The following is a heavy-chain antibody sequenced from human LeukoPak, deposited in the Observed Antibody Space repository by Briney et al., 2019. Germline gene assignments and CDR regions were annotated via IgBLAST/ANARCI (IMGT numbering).Heavy chain of an antibody. CDR2: INHSGST. CDR3: ARATYPYYFDY. D-gene: IGHD2-2*01. V-gene: IGHV4-34*01. Sequence: PSETLSLTCAVYGGSFGGYYWSWIRQPPGKGLEWIGEINHSGSTNYNPSLKSRVTISVDTSKNQFSLKLSSVTAADTAVYYCARATYPYYFDYWGQGTLVTVSS. CDR1: GGSFGGYY. J-gene: IGHJ4*02.